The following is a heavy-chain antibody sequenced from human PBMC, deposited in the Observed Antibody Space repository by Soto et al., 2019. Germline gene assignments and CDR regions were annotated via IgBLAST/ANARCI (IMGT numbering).Heavy chain of an antibody. CDR2: IRYDGSNK. CDR3: ARDPEIVLRLGELSFPGYYFDY. Sequence: GGSLRLSCAASGFTFSSYGMHWVRQAPGKGLEWVAVIRYDGSNKYYADSVKGRFTISRDNSKNTLYLQMNSLRAEDTAVYYCARDPEIVLRLGELSFPGYYFDYWGQGTLVTVSS. V-gene: IGHV3-33*01. J-gene: IGHJ4*02. CDR1: GFTFSSYG. D-gene: IGHD3-16*01.